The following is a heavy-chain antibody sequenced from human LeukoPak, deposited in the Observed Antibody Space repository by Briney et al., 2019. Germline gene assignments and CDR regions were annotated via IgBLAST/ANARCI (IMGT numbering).Heavy chain of an antibody. V-gene: IGHV1-3*01. D-gene: IGHD3-10*01. Sequence: ASVKVSCKASGYTFTSYAMHWVRQAPGQRLEWMGWINAGNGNTKYSQEFQGRVTMTRDTSISTAYMELSRLRSDDTAVYYCARDRFTMVRGVISDYWGQGTLVTVSS. CDR3: ARDRFTMVRGVISDY. CDR2: INAGNGNT. J-gene: IGHJ4*02. CDR1: GYTFTSYA.